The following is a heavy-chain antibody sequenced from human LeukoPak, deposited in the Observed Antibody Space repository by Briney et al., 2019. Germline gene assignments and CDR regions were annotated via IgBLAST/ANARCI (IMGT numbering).Heavy chain of an antibody. J-gene: IGHJ4*02. V-gene: IGHV3-48*01. Sequence: PGGSLRLSCAASGFTFSSYSMNWVRQAPGKGLEWVSFISDSSSIIYYADSVKGRFTISRDNAKNSLYLQMNSLRAEDTAVYYCARPPRGSYFFDYWGQGTLVTVSP. CDR1: GFTFSSYS. CDR3: ARPPRGSYFFDY. CDR2: ISDSSSII. D-gene: IGHD5-12*01.